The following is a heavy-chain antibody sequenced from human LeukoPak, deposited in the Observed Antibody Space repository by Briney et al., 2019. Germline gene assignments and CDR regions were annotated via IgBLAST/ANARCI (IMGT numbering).Heavy chain of an antibody. CDR3: AKDPSGSYLLGYYYYYMDV. CDR1: GFTFSSYA. D-gene: IGHD1-26*01. Sequence: PGGSLRLSCAASGFTFSSYAMHWVRQAPGKGLEWVAVISYDGSNKYYADSVKGRFTISRDNSKNTLYLQMNSLRAEDTAVYYCAKDPSGSYLLGYYYYYMDVWGKGTTVTVSS. V-gene: IGHV3-30-3*01. CDR2: ISYDGSNK. J-gene: IGHJ6*03.